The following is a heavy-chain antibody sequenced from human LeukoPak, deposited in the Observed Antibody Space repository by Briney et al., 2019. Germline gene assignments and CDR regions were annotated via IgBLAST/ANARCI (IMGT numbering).Heavy chain of an antibody. D-gene: IGHD2-2*01. J-gene: IGHJ4*02. CDR3: TRDWHCSSTNWYSYE. CDR1: GFIFSDYA. V-gene: IGHV3-49*03. Sequence: SLRLSCRGSGFIFSDYAMSWIRQAPGKGLEWVGLIRGKANGATTEYGASVKGRFTMSRHDYEGVAYLQMDSLKTEDTAVYYCTRDWHCSSTNWYSYEWGQGGLVSVSS. CDR2: IRGKANGATT.